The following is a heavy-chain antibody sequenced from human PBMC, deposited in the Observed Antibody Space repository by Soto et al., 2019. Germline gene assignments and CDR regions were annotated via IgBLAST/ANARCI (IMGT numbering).Heavy chain of an antibody. J-gene: IGHJ6*04. CDR3: ARYGSGRRLGDGMDV. Sequence: QVQLQESGPGLVKPSQTLALPCTVSGGSISSGGYYWSGIRQHPGKALEWIGYIYYSGYTYYNPSLKSRVTISVDTSKTQFSLKLSSVPAADTAGYYWARYGSGRRLGDGMDVWGSGNTVTVSS. D-gene: IGHD3-10*01. CDR1: GGSISSGGYY. CDR2: IYYSGYT. V-gene: IGHV4-31*03.